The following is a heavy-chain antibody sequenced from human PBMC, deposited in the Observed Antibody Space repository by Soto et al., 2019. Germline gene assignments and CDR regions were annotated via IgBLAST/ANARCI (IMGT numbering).Heavy chain of an antibody. CDR2: ISAFNGDT. CDR1: GYTFSNYG. J-gene: IGHJ6*02. V-gene: IGHV1-18*01. D-gene: IGHD3-3*01. Sequence: ASVKVSCKTSGYTFSNYGITWVRQAPGQPLEWMGWISAFNGDTKYAQNFQGRVAITRDPSTSTAHMELRSLRSDDAAVYFCATKEVHKDDQPYYYGMDVWGQGTTVSGSS. CDR3: ATKEVHKDDQPYYYGMDV.